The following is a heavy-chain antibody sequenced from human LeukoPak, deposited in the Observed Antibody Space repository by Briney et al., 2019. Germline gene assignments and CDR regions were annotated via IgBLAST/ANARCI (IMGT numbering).Heavy chain of an antibody. CDR1: GFTFSSYA. CDR2: ISYDGSNK. CDR3: ARVRYSSSWAWEFDY. J-gene: IGHJ4*02. V-gene: IGHV3-30*04. Sequence: GRSLRLSCAASGFTFSSYAMHWVRQAPGKGLEWVAVISYDGSNKYYADSVKGRFTISRDNSKNTLYLQMNSLRAEDTAVYYCARVRYSSSWAWEFDYWGQGTLVTVSS. D-gene: IGHD6-13*01.